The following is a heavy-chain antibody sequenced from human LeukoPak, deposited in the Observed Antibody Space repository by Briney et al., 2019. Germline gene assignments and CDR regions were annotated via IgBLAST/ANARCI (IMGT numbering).Heavy chain of an antibody. CDR2: VRYDGINK. D-gene: IGHD2-21*01. Sequence: PGGSLRLSCAASGFSFSNYGMHWVRQAPGKGLERVPLVRYDGINKYYAESVKGRFTISSDNSINTLYLQMNSLRVEDTAVYYCARVMWSDNGRGNNWFDPWGQGTLVTVSS. V-gene: IGHV3-30*02. CDR1: GFSFSNYG. CDR3: ARVMWSDNGRGNNWFDP. J-gene: IGHJ5*02.